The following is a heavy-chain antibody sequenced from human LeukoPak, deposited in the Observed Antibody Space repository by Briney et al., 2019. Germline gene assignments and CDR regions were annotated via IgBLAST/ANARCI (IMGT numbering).Heavy chain of an antibody. CDR2: ISYDGSNK. Sequence: GRSLRLSCAASGFTFSSYGMHWVRQAPGKGLEWVAVISYDGSNKYYADSVKGRFTISRDNSKNTLYLQINSLRAEDTAVYYCAKEKQQLFFRNWFDPWGQGTLVTVSS. CDR1: GFTFSSYG. J-gene: IGHJ5*02. V-gene: IGHV3-30*18. CDR3: AKEKQQLFFRNWFDP. D-gene: IGHD6-13*01.